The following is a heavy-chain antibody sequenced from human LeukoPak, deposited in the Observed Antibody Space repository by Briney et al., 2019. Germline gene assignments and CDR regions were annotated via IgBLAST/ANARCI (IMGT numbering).Heavy chain of an antibody. Sequence: PGRSLRLSCAASGFTFSSYGMHWVRQAPGKGLEWVAVIWYDGSNKYYADSVKGRFTISRDNSKNTLYLQMNSLRAEDTAVYYCANGDLAYCGGDCYSGAFDIWGKGTMVTVSS. D-gene: IGHD2-21*02. J-gene: IGHJ3*02. CDR3: ANGDLAYCGGDCYSGAFDI. CDR2: IWYDGSNK. CDR1: GFTFSSYG. V-gene: IGHV3-33*06.